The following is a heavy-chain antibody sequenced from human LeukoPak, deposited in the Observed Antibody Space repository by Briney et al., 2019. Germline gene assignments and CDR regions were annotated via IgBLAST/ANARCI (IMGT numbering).Heavy chain of an antibody. CDR2: FDPEDGET. D-gene: IGHD3-10*01. V-gene: IGHV1-24*01. CDR3: ALGPLLWFGFDP. CDR1: GYTLTELS. J-gene: IGHJ5*02. Sequence: ASVNVSCKVSGYTLTELSMHWVRQAPGKGLEWMGGFDPEDGETICAQKFQGRVTMTEDTSTDTAYMELSSLRSEDTAVYYCALGPLLWFGFDPWGQGTLVTVSS.